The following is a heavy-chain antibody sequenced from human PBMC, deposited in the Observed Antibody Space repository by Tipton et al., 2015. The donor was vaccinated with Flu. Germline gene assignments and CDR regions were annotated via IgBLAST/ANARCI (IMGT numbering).Heavy chain of an antibody. D-gene: IGHD3-3*01. CDR3: ARDGIFGVVRGP. V-gene: IGHV4-4*07. J-gene: IGHJ5*02. Sequence: GLVKPSETLSLTCTVSRGSISSYYWSWIRQPPGKGLEWIGRISTRGGTNYNPSLKRRVTISFDTSKNQVSLKLKSVTAADTAVYYCARDGIFGVVRGPWGQGTLVTVSS. CDR1: RGSISSYY. CDR2: ISTRGGT.